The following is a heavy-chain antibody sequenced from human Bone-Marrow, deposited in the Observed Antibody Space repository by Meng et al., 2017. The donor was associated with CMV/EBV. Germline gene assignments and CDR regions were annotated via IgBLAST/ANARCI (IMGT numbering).Heavy chain of an antibody. V-gene: IGHV3-30*04. Sequence: LSLTCAASGFTFSSYAMHWVRQAPGKGLEWVAVISYDGSNKYYADSVKGRFTISRDNSKNTLYLQMNSLRAEDTAVYYCARDPAATGYWYFDLWGRGTLVTVSS. CDR3: ARDPAATGYWYFDL. CDR2: ISYDGSNK. CDR1: GFTFSSYA. D-gene: IGHD2-2*01. J-gene: IGHJ2*01.